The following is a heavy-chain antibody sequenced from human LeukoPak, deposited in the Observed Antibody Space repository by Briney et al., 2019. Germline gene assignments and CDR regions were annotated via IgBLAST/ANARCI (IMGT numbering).Heavy chain of an antibody. D-gene: IGHD3-22*01. CDR2: INPRGGST. CDR1: GYTFISYY. V-gene: IGHV1-46*01. Sequence: ASVKVSCKASGYTFISYYTHWVRPAPGQGLEWMGIINPRGGSTSYAQKFQGRVTMTRDTSTSTVYMELSSLRSEDTAVYYCARDTANYYYDSSGYYFDYWGQGPLVTVSS. CDR3: ARDTANYYYDSSGYYFDY. J-gene: IGHJ4*02.